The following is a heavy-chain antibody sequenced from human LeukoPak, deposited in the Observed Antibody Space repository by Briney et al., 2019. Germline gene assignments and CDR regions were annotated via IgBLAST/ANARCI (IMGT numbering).Heavy chain of an antibody. CDR2: IYYSGST. CDR1: GGSISSSSYY. CDR3: ARERQYYYDSSGQGPNWFDP. Sequence: SETLSLTCTVSGGSISSSSYYWGWIRQPPGKGLECIGSIYYSGSTYYNPSLKSRVTISVDTSKDQFSLKLSFVTAADTAVYYCARERQYYYDSSGQGPNWFDPWGQGTLVTVSS. V-gene: IGHV4-39*07. J-gene: IGHJ5*02. D-gene: IGHD3-22*01.